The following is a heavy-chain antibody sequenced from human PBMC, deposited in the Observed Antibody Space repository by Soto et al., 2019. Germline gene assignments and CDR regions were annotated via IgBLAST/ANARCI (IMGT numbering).Heavy chain of an antibody. J-gene: IGHJ6*02. CDR3: ASTRRDGYNNYYYYYGMDV. CDR2: IYHSGST. CDR1: GGSISSSNW. Sequence: PSETLSLTCAVSGGSISSSNWWSWVRQPPGKGLEWIGEIYHSGSTNYNPSLKSRVTISVDKSKNSLYLQMNSLRAEDTAVYYCASTRRDGYNNYYYYYGMDVWGQGTTVTVSS. V-gene: IGHV4-4*02. D-gene: IGHD5-12*01.